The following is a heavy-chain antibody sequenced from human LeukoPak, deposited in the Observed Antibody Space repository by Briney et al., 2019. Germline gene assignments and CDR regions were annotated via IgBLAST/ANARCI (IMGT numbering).Heavy chain of an antibody. CDR2: IYPGDSDT. J-gene: IGHJ4*02. CDR3: ARRDDFWSGNDDY. CDR1: GYSFTSYW. V-gene: IGHV5-51*01. D-gene: IGHD3-3*01. Sequence: GESLKISCKASGYSFTSYWIGCVRQMPGKGLEWMVIIYPGDSDTRYSPSFQVQVTISADKSISTAYLQWSSLKAADAAMYYCARRDDFWSGNDDYWGQGTLVTVSS.